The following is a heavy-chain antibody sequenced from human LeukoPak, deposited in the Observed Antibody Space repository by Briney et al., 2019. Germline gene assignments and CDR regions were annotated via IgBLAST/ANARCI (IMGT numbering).Heavy chain of an antibody. CDR2: ISTTSGFT. V-gene: IGHV3-11*06. Sequence: GGSLRLSCTASGFSFSDFYMSWIRKAPGKGREWVSYISTTSGFTNYADSVKGRFTISRDNARNSLYPQMNSLRAEDTAVYYCAREATPSYWGQGTLVTVSS. J-gene: IGHJ4*02. CDR3: AREATPSY. CDR1: GFSFSDFY.